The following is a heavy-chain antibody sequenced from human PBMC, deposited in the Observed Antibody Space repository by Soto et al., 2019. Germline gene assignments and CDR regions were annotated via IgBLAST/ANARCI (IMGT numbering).Heavy chain of an antibody. J-gene: IGHJ1*01. CDR1: GFTFSSYA. CDR2: ISYDGSNK. D-gene: IGHD3-3*01. V-gene: IGHV3-30-3*01. Sequence: GGYLRLSCAASGFTFSSYAMQWVRPAPGRWVEWVGVISYDGSNKFYADSAEGRFTISRDNSRNTLYLQMNSLRAEDTAVYYCASGLRFLEWLSSRTAEYFQHWGQGTLVTVSS. CDR3: ASGLRFLEWLSSRTAEYFQH.